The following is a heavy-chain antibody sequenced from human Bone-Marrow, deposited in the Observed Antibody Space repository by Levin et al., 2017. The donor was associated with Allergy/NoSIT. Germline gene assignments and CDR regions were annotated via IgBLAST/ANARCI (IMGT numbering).Heavy chain of an antibody. J-gene: IGHJ4*02. Sequence: ASVKVSCKASGYTFTGYYMHWVRQAPGQGLEWMGRINPNSGGTNYAQKFQGRVTMTRDTSISTAYMELSRLRSDDTAVYYCARDKDTAMVTSVYWGQGTLVTVSS. V-gene: IGHV1-2*06. D-gene: IGHD5-18*01. CDR3: ARDKDTAMVTSVY. CDR1: GYTFTGYY. CDR2: INPNSGGT.